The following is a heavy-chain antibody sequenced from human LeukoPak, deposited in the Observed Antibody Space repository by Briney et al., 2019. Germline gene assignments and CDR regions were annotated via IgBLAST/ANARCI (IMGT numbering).Heavy chain of an antibody. V-gene: IGHV4-34*01. CDR1: GESFSGYF. J-gene: IGHJ4*02. D-gene: IGHD1-26*01. CDR3: ASSPLAAASKGAIDC. CDR2: IYHSGST. Sequence: SETLSLTCAVYGESFSGYFWNWIRQPPGKGLEWIGEIYHSGSTNYNPSLKSRVTISVDKSKNQFSLKLTSVNAADTAVYYCASSPLAAASKGAIDCWGQGTLVTVSS.